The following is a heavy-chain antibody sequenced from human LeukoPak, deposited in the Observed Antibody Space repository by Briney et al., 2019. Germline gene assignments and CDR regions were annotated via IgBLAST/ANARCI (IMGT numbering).Heavy chain of an antibody. CDR3: AKFSSSWQYNWFDP. D-gene: IGHD6-13*01. CDR2: ISGSGGST. Sequence: GGTLRLSCAASGFTFSSYGMSWVRQAPGKGLEWVSAISGSGGSTYYADSVKGRFTISRDNSKNTLYLQMNSLRAEDTAVYYCAKFSSSWQYNWFDPWGQGTLVTVSS. J-gene: IGHJ5*02. CDR1: GFTFSSYG. V-gene: IGHV3-23*01.